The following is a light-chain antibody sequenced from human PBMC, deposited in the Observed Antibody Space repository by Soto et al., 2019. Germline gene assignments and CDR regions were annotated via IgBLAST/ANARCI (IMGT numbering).Light chain of an antibody. CDR1: QSISSW. V-gene: IGKV1-5*03. Sequence: DIPMTQSPSTLSASVGDRVTITCRASQSISSWLAWYQQKPGKAPKLLIYKASSLESGVPSRFSGSGSGTEFTLTISSLQPDDFATYYCQQYNSYSMYTFGQGTQLEIK. J-gene: IGKJ2*01. CDR3: QQYNSYSMYT. CDR2: KAS.